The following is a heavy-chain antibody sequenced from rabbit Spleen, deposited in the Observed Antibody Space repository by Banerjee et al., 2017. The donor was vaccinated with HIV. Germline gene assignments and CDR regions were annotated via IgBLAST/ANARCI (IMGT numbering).Heavy chain of an antibody. J-gene: IGHJ6*01. CDR3: ARSAGYISYAMDL. V-gene: IGHV1S40*01. CDR2: IHAGSGNT. Sequence: QSLEESGGDLVKPGASPTLTCTASGVSFSTNYYMCWVRQAPGKGLEWIGCIHAGSGNTYYATWAKGRFTISKTSSTTVTLQMTSLTAADTATYFCARSAGYISYAMDLWGPGTLVTVS. CDR1: GVSFSTNYY. D-gene: IGHD7-1*01.